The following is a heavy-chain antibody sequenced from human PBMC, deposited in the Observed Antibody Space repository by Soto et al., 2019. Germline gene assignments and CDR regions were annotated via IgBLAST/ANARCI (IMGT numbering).Heavy chain of an antibody. CDR3: ARDDDRPDNGLDM. V-gene: IGHV3-33*05. Sequence: QVQLVESGGGVVQPGRSLRLSCAASGFTFSNYGMHWVRQAPGKGLEWLAVIINDGSDEKYGDSVKGRVTISRDNSKNTLYLQLNSLRVEDTAVYYCARDDDRPDNGLDMWGQGTVVTVSS. D-gene: IGHD2-8*01. CDR1: GFTFSNYG. J-gene: IGHJ3*02. CDR2: IINDGSDE.